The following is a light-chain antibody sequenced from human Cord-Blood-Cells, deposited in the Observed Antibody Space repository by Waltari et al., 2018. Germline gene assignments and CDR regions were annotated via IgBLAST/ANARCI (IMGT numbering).Light chain of an antibody. CDR1: SSDVGSYNL. CDR2: EGS. J-gene: IGLJ3*02. Sequence: QSALTQPASVSGSPGPSITISCTGTSSDVGSYNLVSWYQQHPGKAPKRMIYEGSKRPSGCSNRVSGSKSGNTASLTISVLQAEDEADYYGCSYAGSSWVFGGGTKLTVL. V-gene: IGLV2-23*01. CDR3: CSYAGSSWV.